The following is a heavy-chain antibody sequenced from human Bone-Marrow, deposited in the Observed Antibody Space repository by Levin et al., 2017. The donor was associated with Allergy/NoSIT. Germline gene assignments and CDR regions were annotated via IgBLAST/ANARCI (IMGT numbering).Heavy chain of an antibody. CDR3: GRREGGNIYNYAVKF. CDR2: INPGGGRP. J-gene: IGHJ4*02. V-gene: IGHV1-46*01. CDR1: GYTFSSYY. D-gene: IGHD3-16*01. Sequence: GESLKISCKASGYTFSSYYLQWVRQAPGQGLEWVGVINPGGGRPTYAQKFQGRVTLTRDTSTNTVYMQLSNLRSQDTAVYYCGRREGGNIYNYAVKFWGQGTLLTVSS.